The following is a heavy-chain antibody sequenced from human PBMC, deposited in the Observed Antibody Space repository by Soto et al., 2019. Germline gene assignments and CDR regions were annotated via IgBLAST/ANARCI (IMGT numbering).Heavy chain of an antibody. CDR3: ARDHPERDSSSWQHNYYYGMDV. J-gene: IGHJ6*02. V-gene: IGHV1-46*01. CDR2: INPSGGST. Sequence: GASVKVSCKASGYTFTSYYMHWVRQAPGQGLEWMGIINPSGGSTSYAQKFQGRVTMTRDTSTSTVYMELSSPRSEDTAVYYCARDHPERDSSSWQHNYYYGMDVWGQGTTVTVSS. D-gene: IGHD6-13*01. CDR1: GYTFTSYY.